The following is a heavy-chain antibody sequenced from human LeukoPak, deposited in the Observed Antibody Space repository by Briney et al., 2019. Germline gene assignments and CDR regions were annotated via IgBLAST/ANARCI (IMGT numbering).Heavy chain of an antibody. D-gene: IGHD2-15*01. CDR2: ISGSGGST. CDR3: AGCSGGSYYSGLGY. Sequence: GGSLRLSCAASGFTFSSYAMSWVRRAPGKGLEWVSAISGSGGSTYYADSVKGRFTISRDNSKNTLYLQMNSLRAEDTAVYYCAGCSGGSYYSGLGYGGQGTLVTVSS. CDR1: GFTFSSYA. V-gene: IGHV3-23*01. J-gene: IGHJ4*02.